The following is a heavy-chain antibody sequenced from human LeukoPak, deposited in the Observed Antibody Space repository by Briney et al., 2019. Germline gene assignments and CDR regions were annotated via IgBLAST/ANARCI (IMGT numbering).Heavy chain of an antibody. V-gene: IGHV3-20*04. CDR2: INWNGGST. J-gene: IGHJ4*02. Sequence: GGSLRLSCAASGFTFDDYGMSWVRQAPGKGLEWVSGINWNGGSTGYADSVKGRFTISRDNAKNSLYLQMNSLRAEDTALYYCARANYDFWSGYYTRGAYYFDYWGQGTLVTVSS. CDR1: GFTFDDYG. CDR3: ARANYDFWSGYYTRGAYYFDY. D-gene: IGHD3-3*01.